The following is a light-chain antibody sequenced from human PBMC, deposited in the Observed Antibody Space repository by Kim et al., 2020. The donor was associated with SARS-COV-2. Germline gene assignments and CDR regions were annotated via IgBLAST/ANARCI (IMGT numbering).Light chain of an antibody. V-gene: IGLV3-19*01. J-gene: IGLJ2*01. CDR2: GKN. CDR3: NSRDSSGNHLV. Sequence: LRQAARINSQGNSLRSYSASWYQRKPGQAPVLVIYGKNNRPSGIPDRFSGSSSGNTASLTITGAQAEDEADYYCNSRDSSGNHLVFGGGTQLTVL. CDR1: SLRSYS.